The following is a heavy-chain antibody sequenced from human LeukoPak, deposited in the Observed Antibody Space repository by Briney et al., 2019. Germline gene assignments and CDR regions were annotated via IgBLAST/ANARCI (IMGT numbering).Heavy chain of an antibody. CDR3: ARAYGGNWFDP. CDR1: GYTFTSYA. J-gene: IGHJ5*02. Sequence: GASVKVSCKASGYTFTSYAMHWVRQAPGQRLEWMGWINAANGNTKYSQKFQGRVTITRDTSASTAYTELSSLRSEDTAVYYCARAYGGNWFDPWGQGTLATVSS. CDR2: INAANGNT. D-gene: IGHD4-23*01. V-gene: IGHV1-3*01.